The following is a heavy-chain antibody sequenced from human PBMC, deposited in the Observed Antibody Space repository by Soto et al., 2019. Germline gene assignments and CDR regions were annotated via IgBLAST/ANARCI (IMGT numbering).Heavy chain of an antibody. D-gene: IGHD3-9*01. J-gene: IGHJ6*02. Sequence: SETQSLTCTVSGGSISSGNYYWSWIRQPPGKGLEWIGCIYYSGSTYYSPSLKSRVTISVDTSKNQFSLNLSSVTAADTAVYYCARHQYYDILTAAFGGMDVWGQGTTVTVSS. CDR2: IYYSGST. CDR1: GGSISSGNYY. V-gene: IGHV4-39*01. CDR3: ARHQYYDILTAAFGGMDV.